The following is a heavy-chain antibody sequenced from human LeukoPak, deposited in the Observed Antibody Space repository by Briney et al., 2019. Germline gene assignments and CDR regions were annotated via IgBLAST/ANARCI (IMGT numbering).Heavy chain of an antibody. CDR1: GGSISSYY. J-gene: IGHJ5*02. Sequence: PSETLSLTCTVSGGSISSYYWSWIRQFPGKGLEWIGEINHSGSTNYIPSLKGRVTISVDTSKNQFSLKLSSVTAADTAVYYCTSPWFDPWGQGTLVTVSS. V-gene: IGHV4-34*01. CDR2: INHSGST. CDR3: TSPWFDP.